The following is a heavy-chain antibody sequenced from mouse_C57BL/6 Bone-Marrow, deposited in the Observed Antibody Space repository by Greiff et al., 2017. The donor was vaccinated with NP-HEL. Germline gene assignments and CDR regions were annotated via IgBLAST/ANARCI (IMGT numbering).Heavy chain of an antibody. Sequence: VKLMESGAELARPGASVKLSCKASGYTFTSYGISWVKQRTGQGLEWIGEIYPRSGNTYYNEQFKGKATLTADKSSSTAYMELRSLTSEDSAVYFCAGGREGGWWGQGTLVTVSA. CDR3: AGGREGGW. CDR1: GYTFTSYG. J-gene: IGHJ3*02. CDR2: IYPRSGNT. V-gene: IGHV1-81*01. D-gene: IGHD3-3*01.